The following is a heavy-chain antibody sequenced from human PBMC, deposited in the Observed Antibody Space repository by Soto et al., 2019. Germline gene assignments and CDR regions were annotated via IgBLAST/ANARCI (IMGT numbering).Heavy chain of an antibody. CDR3: ARTNYDYVWGSYRFDY. J-gene: IGHJ4*02. D-gene: IGHD3-16*02. CDR1: GGPISSGDYY. CDR2: ISYSGNT. Sequence: SETLSLTCTLSGGPISSGDYYWSWVRQPPGKGLEWIGYISYSGNTYYNPSLKSRVTISGDTSKNQFSLKLSSVTAADTAVYYCARTNYDYVWGSYRFDYGGLGTLVTVSS. V-gene: IGHV4-30-4*01.